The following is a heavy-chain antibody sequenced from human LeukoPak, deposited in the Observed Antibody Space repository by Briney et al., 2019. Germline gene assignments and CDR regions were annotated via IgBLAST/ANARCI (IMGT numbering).Heavy chain of an antibody. CDR3: ARDSGNYYYGMDV. CDR1: GFTFSSCW. V-gene: IGHV3-7*01. J-gene: IGHJ6*02. Sequence: GGSLRLSCAASGFTFSSCWMSWVRQAPGKGLEWVANIKQDGSEKYYVDSVKGRFTITRDNAKNSLYLQMNSLRAEDTAVYYCARDSGNYYYGMDVWGQGTTVTVSS. CDR2: IKQDGSEK. D-gene: IGHD2-15*01.